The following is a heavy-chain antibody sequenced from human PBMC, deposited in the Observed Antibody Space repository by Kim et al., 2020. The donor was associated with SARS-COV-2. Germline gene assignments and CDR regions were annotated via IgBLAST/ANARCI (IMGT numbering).Heavy chain of an antibody. Sequence: SETLSLTCTVSGGSISSGGYYWSWIRQHPGKGLEWIVYIYYIGSTYYNPSLKLRVTISVDTYKNQFSLKLSSVTAADPSVYYCARDSPSPYYDSSGHGLQFDLWGQGTLVTVSS. J-gene: IGHJ5*02. CDR3: ARDSPSPYYDSSGHGLQFDL. V-gene: IGHV4-31*03. CDR1: GGSISSGGYY. D-gene: IGHD3-22*01. CDR2: IYYIGST.